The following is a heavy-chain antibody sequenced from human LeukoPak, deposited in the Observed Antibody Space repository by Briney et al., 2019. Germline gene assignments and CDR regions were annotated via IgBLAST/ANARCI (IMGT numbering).Heavy chain of an antibody. V-gene: IGHV4-34*01. D-gene: IGHD6-19*01. Sequence: SETLSLTCAVYGESFTGFYWSWVRQPPGKGLEWIGEINYSGTTNYNPSLKSRVTISVDKSKNQFSLKLSSVTAADTAVYYCARVFGYPEDWQWLADGTSWFDPWGQGTLVTVSS. J-gene: IGHJ5*02. CDR1: GESFTGFY. CDR3: ARVFGYPEDWQWLADGTSWFDP. CDR2: INYSGTT.